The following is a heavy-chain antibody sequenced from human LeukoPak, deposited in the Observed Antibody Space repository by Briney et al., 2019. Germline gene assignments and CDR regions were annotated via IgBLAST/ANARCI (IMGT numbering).Heavy chain of an antibody. CDR2: ISGSSYM. CDR3: ARDRGEYNAYDQNFDY. D-gene: IGHD5-12*01. V-gene: IGHV3-21*01. CDR1: GFTFSTYA. J-gene: IGHJ4*02. Sequence: PGGSLRLSCAASGFTFSTYAMSWVRLAPGKGLEWVSGISGSSYMYYADSVKGRFTISRDNAKNSQYLQMNSLRVEDTAVYYCARDRGEYNAYDQNFDYWGQGTLVSVSS.